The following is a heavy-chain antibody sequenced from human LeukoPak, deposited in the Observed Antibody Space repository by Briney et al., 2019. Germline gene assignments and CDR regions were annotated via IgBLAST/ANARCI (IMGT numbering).Heavy chain of an antibody. D-gene: IGHD2-15*01. CDR3: AKVSVVVVAATFDY. J-gene: IGHJ4*02. CDR1: GFTFSSYA. V-gene: IGHV3-23*01. Sequence: GGSLRLSCAASGFTFSSYAMSWVRQAPGKGLEWVSTISGSGDSTHYADSVKGRFTISRDNSKNTLYLQMNSLRAEDTAVYYCAKVSVVVVAATFDYWGQGTLVTVSS. CDR2: ISGSGDST.